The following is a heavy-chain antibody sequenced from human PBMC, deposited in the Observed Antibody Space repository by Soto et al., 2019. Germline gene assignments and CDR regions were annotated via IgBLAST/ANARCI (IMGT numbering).Heavy chain of an antibody. V-gene: IGHV1-69*08. J-gene: IGHJ4*02. Sequence: QVQLVQSGAEVKKPGSSVKVSCKASGGTFSSDTISWVRQAPGQGLEWMGRIIPILGIANYAQKFQGRVTITADKSTRTAYMEMSSLRSEDTAVYYCAREGYSSSLGYFDYWGQGTLVTVSS. CDR2: IIPILGIA. CDR3: AREGYSSSLGYFDY. D-gene: IGHD6-6*01. CDR1: GGTFSSDT.